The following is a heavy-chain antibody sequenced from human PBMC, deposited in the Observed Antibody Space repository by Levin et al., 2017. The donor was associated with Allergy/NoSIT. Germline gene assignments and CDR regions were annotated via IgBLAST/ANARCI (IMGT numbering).Heavy chain of an antibody. Sequence: GGSLRLSCAASGFTFSGSAMHWVRQASGKGLEWVGRIRSSANSYATAYAASVKGRFTISRDDPKNTAYLQMNSLKTEDTAVYYCTRAYTSGADCWGQGTLVTVSS. CDR1: GFTFSGSA. V-gene: IGHV3-73*01. D-gene: IGHD6-19*01. J-gene: IGHJ4*02. CDR3: TRAYTSGADC. CDR2: IRSSANSYAT.